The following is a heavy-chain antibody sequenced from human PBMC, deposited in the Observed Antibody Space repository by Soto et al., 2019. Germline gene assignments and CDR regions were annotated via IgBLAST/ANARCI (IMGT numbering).Heavy chain of an antibody. V-gene: IGHV4-39*01. J-gene: IGHJ4*02. CDR2: IYYSGST. CDR1: VGSISSSSYY. Sequence: SETLSLTCTVSVGSISSSSYYWGWIRQPPGKGLEWIGSIYYSGSTYYNPSLKSRVTISVDTSKNQFSLKLSSVTAADTAVYYCARDYYDSSGFGYWGQGTLVTVSS. D-gene: IGHD3-22*01. CDR3: ARDYYDSSGFGY.